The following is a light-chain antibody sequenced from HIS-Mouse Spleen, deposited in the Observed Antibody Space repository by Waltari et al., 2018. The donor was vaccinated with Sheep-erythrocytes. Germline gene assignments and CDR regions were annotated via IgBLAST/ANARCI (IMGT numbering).Light chain of an antibody. CDR3: QQYYSTLT. J-gene: IGKJ4*01. V-gene: IGKV4-1*01. CDR2: WAS. Sequence: DIVMTQSPDSLAVSLGERATINCKSSQSVLYSSNNKNYLAWYQQKPGPPPKLLIYWASTRESGVPDRFSCSGSGTDFTLTISSLQAEDVAVYYCQQYYSTLTFGGGTKVEIK. CDR1: QSVLYSSNNKNY.